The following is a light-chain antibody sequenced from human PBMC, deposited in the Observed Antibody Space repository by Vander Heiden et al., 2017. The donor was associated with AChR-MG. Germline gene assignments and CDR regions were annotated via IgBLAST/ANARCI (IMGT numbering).Light chain of an antibody. V-gene: IGLV2-14*03. CDR3: STYTTSRTLV. J-gene: IGLJ3*02. CDR1: SSDVGGYPY. CDR2: GVS. Sequence: QSALTQPASVLGFPGQSHTISCTGTSSDVGGYPYVSWYQHHPGKAPKLVIYGVSERPSGVSNRFSGAKTGNTASLTISGLQAEDEADYYCSTYTTSRTLVFGGGTRLTVL.